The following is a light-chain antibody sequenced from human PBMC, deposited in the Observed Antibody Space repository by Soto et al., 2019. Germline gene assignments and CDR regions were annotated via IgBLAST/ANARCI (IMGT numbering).Light chain of an antibody. CDR3: QQYGSSGT. V-gene: IGKV3-20*01. CDR1: QSVSNNY. Sequence: EIVLTQSPGTLSLSPGARATLSCRASQSVSNNYLAWYQQKPGQAPRLLIYGASNRATGIPDRFIVSGSGTEFTLPLSRLEPEDFAVYDCQQYGSSGTFGQGTKVDIK. J-gene: IGKJ1*01. CDR2: GAS.